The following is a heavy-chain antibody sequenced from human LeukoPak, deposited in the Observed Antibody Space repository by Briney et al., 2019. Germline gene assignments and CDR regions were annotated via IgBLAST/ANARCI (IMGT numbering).Heavy chain of an antibody. V-gene: IGHV4-39*01. CDR3: ATPTHHYYDSSGYYGDY. J-gene: IGHJ4*02. Sequence: PSETLSLTCTVSGGSISSSSYYWGWIRQPPGKGLEWIGSIYYSGSTYYNPSLKSRVTISVDTSKNQFSLKLSSVTAADTAVYYCATPTHHYYDSSGYYGDYWGQGTLVTVSS. D-gene: IGHD3-22*01. CDR1: GGSISSSSYY. CDR2: IYYSGST.